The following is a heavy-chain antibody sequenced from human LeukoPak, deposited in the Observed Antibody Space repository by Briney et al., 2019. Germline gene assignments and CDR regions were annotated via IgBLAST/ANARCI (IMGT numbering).Heavy chain of an antibody. J-gene: IGHJ6*02. D-gene: IGHD6-19*01. CDR1: GITFSAYG. Sequence: PGGSLRLSCAASGITFSAYGMHWVRQAPGKGLEWVAVIPYDGSNKYYADSVKGRFTISRDNSKITLHLQMNSLRAEDTAVYYCAKDGASGWKAGTPYYYGMDVWGQETTVTVSS. CDR3: AKDGASGWKAGTPYYYGMDV. CDR2: IPYDGSNK. V-gene: IGHV3-30*18.